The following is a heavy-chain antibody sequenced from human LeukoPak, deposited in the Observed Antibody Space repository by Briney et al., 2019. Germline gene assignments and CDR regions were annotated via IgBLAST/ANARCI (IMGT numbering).Heavy chain of an antibody. CDR1: GFTFSSYW. CDR3: ARGRSYYDSSGSTGYYYMDV. J-gene: IGHJ6*03. CDR2: IKQDGSEK. D-gene: IGHD3-22*01. V-gene: IGHV3-7*01. Sequence: GGSLRLSCAASGFTFSSYWMIWVRQAPGKGLEWVANIKQDGSEKYYVDSVKGRFTISRDNAKNSLYLQMNSLRAEDTAVYYCARGRSYYDSSGSTGYYYMDVWGKGTTVTVSS.